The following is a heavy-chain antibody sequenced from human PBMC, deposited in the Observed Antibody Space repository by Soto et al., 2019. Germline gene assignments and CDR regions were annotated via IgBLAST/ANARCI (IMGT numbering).Heavy chain of an antibody. Sequence: SVNVSCKASGGTFSSYAISWVRQAPGQGLEWMGGIIPIFGTANYAQKFQGRVTITADESTSTAYMELSSLRSEDTAVYYCASHYYDSSGYYSYYYYGMDVWGQGPTVTVAS. CDR3: ASHYYDSSGYYSYYYYGMDV. D-gene: IGHD3-22*01. V-gene: IGHV1-69*13. J-gene: IGHJ6*02. CDR2: IIPIFGTA. CDR1: GGTFSSYA.